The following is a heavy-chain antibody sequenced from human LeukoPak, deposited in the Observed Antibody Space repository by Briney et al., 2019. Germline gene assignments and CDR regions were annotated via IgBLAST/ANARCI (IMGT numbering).Heavy chain of an antibody. Sequence: GGTLRLSCAASGFTFSSYGMQWVRQAPGKGLEWVAVISYDGRNKYYADSVKGRFTISRDNSKNTLYLQMNSLRAEDTAVYYCAKSYYDFWSGYYQTFDYWGQGTLVTVSS. CDR2: ISYDGRNK. J-gene: IGHJ4*02. CDR1: GFTFSSYG. V-gene: IGHV3-30*18. D-gene: IGHD3-3*01. CDR3: AKSYYDFWSGYYQTFDY.